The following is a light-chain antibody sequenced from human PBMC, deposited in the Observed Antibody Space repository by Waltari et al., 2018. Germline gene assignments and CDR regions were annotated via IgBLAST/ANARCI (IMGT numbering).Light chain of an antibody. V-gene: IGLV3-21*04. Sequence: SYVLTQPPSVSVAPGKTARITCGGNKLGSNSVPWYQQKPGQAPVLVIYYDSDRPSGIPERFSGSNSGNTATLTISRVEAGDEADYYCQVWDSSSDHPVFGGGTKLTVL. CDR2: YDS. CDR3: QVWDSSSDHPV. J-gene: IGLJ3*02. CDR1: KLGSNS.